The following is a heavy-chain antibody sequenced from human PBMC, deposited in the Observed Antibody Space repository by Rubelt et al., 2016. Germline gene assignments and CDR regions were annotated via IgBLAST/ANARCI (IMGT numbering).Heavy chain of an antibody. CDR3: ARKGGWDQYYFDY. CDR1: SSYG. J-gene: IGHJ4*02. D-gene: IGHD6-19*01. CDR2: IWYDGSNK. Sequence: SSYGMHWVRQAPGKGLEWVAVIWYDGSNKYYADSVKGRFTISRDNSKNTLYLQMNSLRAEDTALYHCARKGGWDQYYFDYWGQGTLVTVSS. V-gene: IGHV3-33*01.